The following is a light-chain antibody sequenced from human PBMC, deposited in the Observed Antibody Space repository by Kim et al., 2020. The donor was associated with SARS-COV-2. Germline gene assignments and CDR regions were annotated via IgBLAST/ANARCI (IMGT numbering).Light chain of an antibody. V-gene: IGLV1-44*01. J-gene: IGLJ3*02. CDR2: SNT. CDR3: AGWDDSLNGPV. Sequence: GQRVTISCSGGSSNIGSYTVNWYRQLPGKAPQLLIYSNTLRPSGVADRFSGSKSGTSASLAISGLQAEDEADYYCAGWDDSLNGPVFGGGTQLTVL. CDR1: SSNIGSYT.